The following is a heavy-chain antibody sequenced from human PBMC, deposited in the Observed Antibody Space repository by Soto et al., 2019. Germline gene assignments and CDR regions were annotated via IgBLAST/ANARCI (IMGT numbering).Heavy chain of an antibody. V-gene: IGHV1-69*13. CDR1: GGTSSSYA. J-gene: IGHJ6*02. D-gene: IGHD5-18*01. Sequence: GASVKVSCKASGGTSSSYAISWVRQAPGQGLEWMGGIIPIFGTANYAQKFQGRVTITADESTSTAYMELSSLRSEDTAVYYCASPKGRGYSYGSLDYYYYYGMDVWGQGTTVTVSS. CDR2: IIPIFGTA. CDR3: ASPKGRGYSYGSLDYYYYYGMDV.